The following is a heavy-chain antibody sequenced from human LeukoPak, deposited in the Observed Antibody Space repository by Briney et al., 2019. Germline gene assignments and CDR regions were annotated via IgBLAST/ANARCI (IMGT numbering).Heavy chain of an antibody. J-gene: IGHJ4*02. CDR2: IDPNSGGR. CDR1: GYXFTGYY. Sequence: ASVKVSCMTSGYXFTGYYIYWVRQAPGQGFEWIGWIDPNSGGRNYSQNFQGRVSMARDTSVSTAFMELRGLRSDDTAIYFCARKGRSTLDYWGQGTLVTLSS. V-gene: IGHV1-2*02. CDR3: ARKGRSTLDY. D-gene: IGHD1-26*01.